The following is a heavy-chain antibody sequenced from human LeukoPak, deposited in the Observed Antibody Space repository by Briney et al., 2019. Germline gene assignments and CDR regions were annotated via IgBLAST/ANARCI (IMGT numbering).Heavy chain of an antibody. CDR3: ARGWEAAFGI. Sequence: PGGSLRLSCAASGFTFRSYDMHWVRQASGKGLEWVSAIGTAGDTSYTDSVKGRFTISRENAKNSLHLQMNSLRAGDTAIYYCARGWEAAFGIWGQGTMVTVSS. CDR2: IGTAGDT. CDR1: GFTFRSYD. J-gene: IGHJ3*02. D-gene: IGHD1-26*01. V-gene: IGHV3-13*04.